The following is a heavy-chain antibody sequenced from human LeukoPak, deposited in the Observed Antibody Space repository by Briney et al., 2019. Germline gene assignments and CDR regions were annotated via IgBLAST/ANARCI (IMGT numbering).Heavy chain of an antibody. Sequence: GGSLRLSCAASGFTFSTYSMNWVRQAPGKGLEWVSYISSGSNTIDYADSVKGRFTIPRDNAKNSLYLQMNSLRAEDTAVYYCARETYYAYDIWGQGTMVTVSS. CDR3: ARETYYAYDI. D-gene: IGHD3-10*01. CDR2: ISSGSNTI. V-gene: IGHV3-48*01. J-gene: IGHJ3*02. CDR1: GFTFSTYS.